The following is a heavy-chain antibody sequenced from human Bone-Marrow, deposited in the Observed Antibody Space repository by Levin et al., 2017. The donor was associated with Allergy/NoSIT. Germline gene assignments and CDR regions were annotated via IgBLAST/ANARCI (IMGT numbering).Heavy chain of an antibody. J-gene: IGHJ4*02. CDR2: ITASGHKT. CDR1: GFTFSDYA. CDR3: ARAKGGTRGWYTVDY. D-gene: IGHD6-19*01. V-gene: IGHV3-23*01. Sequence: GGSLRLSCAASGFTFSDYAITWVRQAPGKGLAWVSAITASGHKTYYSNSAEGRFSVSRDNAGKTVYLQMNSLTGDDTAVYYCARAKGGTRGWYTVDYWGQGALVIVSP.